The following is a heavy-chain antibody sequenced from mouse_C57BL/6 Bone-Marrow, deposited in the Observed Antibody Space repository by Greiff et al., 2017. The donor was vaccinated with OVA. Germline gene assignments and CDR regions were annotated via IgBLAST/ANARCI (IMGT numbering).Heavy chain of an antibody. V-gene: IGHV1-64*01. D-gene: IGHD1-1*01. CDR2: IHPNSGST. CDR1: GYTFTSYW. CDR3: ARQVPSTVVATWDYWYFDV. J-gene: IGHJ1*03. Sequence: QVQLQQPGAELVKPGASVKLSCKASGYTFTSYWMHWVKQRPGQGLEWIGMIHPNSGSTNYNEKFKSKATLTVDKSSSTAYMQLSSLTSEDSAVYYCARQVPSTVVATWDYWYFDVWGTGTTVTVSS.